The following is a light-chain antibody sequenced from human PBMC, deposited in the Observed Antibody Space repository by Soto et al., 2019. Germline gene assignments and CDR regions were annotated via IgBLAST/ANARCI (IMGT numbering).Light chain of an antibody. CDR3: QQYTGPPTT. CDR1: QTVSSNY. V-gene: IGKV3-20*01. Sequence: EIIVTQSPDTLSLSPGERATLSCMAIQTVSSNYLAWCQQRAGKAPRLLIYGASTRAAGIPERFSGSGSGTDFTLTITRLEPEDSEVYFCQQYTGPPTTFGQGTRLEIK. J-gene: IGKJ5*01. CDR2: GAS.